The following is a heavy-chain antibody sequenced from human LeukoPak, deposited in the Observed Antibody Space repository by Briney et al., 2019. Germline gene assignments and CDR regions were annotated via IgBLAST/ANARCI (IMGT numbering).Heavy chain of an antibody. CDR1: GYALTELS. J-gene: IGHJ4*02. V-gene: IGHV1-24*01. CDR2: FDPEDGET. CDR3: ATDYYYDSSGSYYTVDY. D-gene: IGHD3-22*01. Sequence: ASVKVSCKVSGYALTELSMHWVRQAPGKGLEWMGGFDPEDGETFYAQKFQGRVTMTEDTSTDTAYMELSSLRSEDTSVYYCATDYYYDSSGSYYTVDYWGQGTLVTVSS.